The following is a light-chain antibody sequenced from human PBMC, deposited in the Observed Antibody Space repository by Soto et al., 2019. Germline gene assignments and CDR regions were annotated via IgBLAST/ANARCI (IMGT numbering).Light chain of an antibody. J-gene: IGKJ1*01. CDR2: GAS. CDR3: QQYNNWWT. CDR1: QSVSSN. V-gene: IGKV3-15*01. Sequence: EIVMTQSPATLSVSPGERDTLSCRASQSVSSNLAWYQQKPGQAPRLLIYGASTRATGIPARFSGSGSGTEFTRTISSLQSEDCAVYYCQQYNNWWTFGQGTKVEIK.